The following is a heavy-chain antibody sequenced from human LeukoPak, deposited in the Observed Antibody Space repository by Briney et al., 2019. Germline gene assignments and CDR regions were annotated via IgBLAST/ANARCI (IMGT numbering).Heavy chain of an antibody. D-gene: IGHD3-9*01. Sequence: ASVKVSCKASGYTFTSYGISWVRQAPGQGLEWMGWISAYNGNTNYAQKLQGRVTMTTDTSTSTAYMELRSLRSDDTAVYYCARAPLYFDPLTHPFDYWGQGTLVTVSS. V-gene: IGHV1-18*04. J-gene: IGHJ4*02. CDR1: GYTFTSYG. CDR3: ARAPLYFDPLTHPFDY. CDR2: ISAYNGNT.